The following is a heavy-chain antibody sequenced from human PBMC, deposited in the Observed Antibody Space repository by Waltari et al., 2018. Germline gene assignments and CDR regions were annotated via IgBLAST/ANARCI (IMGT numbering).Heavy chain of an antibody. CDR1: GGSISSSSYY. CDR2: IYYSGST. D-gene: IGHD3-22*01. CDR3: ARTTYYYDSSGYYYFDY. J-gene: IGHJ4*02. Sequence: QLQLQESGPGLVKPSETLSLTCTVSGGSISSSSYYWGWIRQPPGKGLEWIGSIYYSGSTYDNPSLKSRVTISVDTSKNQFSLKLSSVTAADTAVYYCARTTYYYDSSGYYYFDYWGQGTLVTVSS. V-gene: IGHV4-39*07.